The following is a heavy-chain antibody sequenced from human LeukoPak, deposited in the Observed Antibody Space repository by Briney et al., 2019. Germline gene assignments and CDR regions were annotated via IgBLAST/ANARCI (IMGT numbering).Heavy chain of an antibody. Sequence: ASVKVSCKASGYTFTSYGISWVRQAPGQGLEWMGWISAYNGNTNYAQELQGRVTMTTDTSTSTAYMELRSLRSDDTAVYYCARGISDFWSGYYTDYYFDYWGQGTLVTVSS. CDR3: ARGISDFWSGYYTDYYFDY. D-gene: IGHD3-3*01. J-gene: IGHJ4*02. CDR2: ISAYNGNT. V-gene: IGHV1-18*01. CDR1: GYTFTSYG.